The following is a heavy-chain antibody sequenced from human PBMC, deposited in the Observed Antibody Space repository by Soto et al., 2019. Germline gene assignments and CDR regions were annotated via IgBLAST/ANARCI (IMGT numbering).Heavy chain of an antibody. D-gene: IGHD2-8*01. V-gene: IGHV1-8*01. CDR1: GYTFTSYD. J-gene: IGHJ5*02. Sequence: QVQLVQSGAEVKKPGASVKVSCKASGYTFTSYDINWVRQATGQGLEWMGWMNPNSGNTGYAQKFQGRVTMTRNTSISTAYMELSSLRSEDTAVYYCARGRVQDIVLMVYAIPAGGWFDPWGQGTLVTVSS. CDR3: ARGRVQDIVLMVYAIPAGGWFDP. CDR2: MNPNSGNT.